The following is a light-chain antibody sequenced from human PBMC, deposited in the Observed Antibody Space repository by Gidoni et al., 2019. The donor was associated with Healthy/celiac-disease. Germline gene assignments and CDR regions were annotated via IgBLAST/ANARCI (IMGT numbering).Light chain of an antibody. Sequence: QSALTQPASVSGSPGQPITISCTGTSSDVGGYNYVSWYQQHPGKAPKLMIYEVSNRPSGVSNRFSGSKSGNTASLTISGLQAEDEADYYCSSYTSSSTLFGGGTKLTVL. J-gene: IGLJ2*01. CDR2: EVS. V-gene: IGLV2-14*01. CDR3: SSYTSSSTL. CDR1: SSDVGGYNY.